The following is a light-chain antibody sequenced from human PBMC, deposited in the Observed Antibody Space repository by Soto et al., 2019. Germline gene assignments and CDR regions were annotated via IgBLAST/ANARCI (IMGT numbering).Light chain of an antibody. V-gene: IGKV1-5*01. J-gene: IGKJ1*01. CDR3: QQYESYWT. Sequence: DIQMTQSPSTLSASVGDRVTITCRASQSISSRLAWYQQKPGQAPRLLIYEVSSLQSGVPSRFSGSGSATEFTLTVSSLQPDDFATYYCQQYESYWTFGRGNKVEI. CDR2: EVS. CDR1: QSISSR.